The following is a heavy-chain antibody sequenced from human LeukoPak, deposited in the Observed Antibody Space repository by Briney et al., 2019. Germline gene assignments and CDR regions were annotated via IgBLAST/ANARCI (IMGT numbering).Heavy chain of an antibody. J-gene: IGHJ4*02. CDR2: INQDASGA. CDR1: GLTFSGHW. CDR3: ARGLRWPDF. V-gene: IGHV3-7*03. Sequence: GGSLRLSCKTSGLTFSGHWMTWVRQAPAKGPEWVANINQDASGASYVDSVRGRFTISRDNAKESVYLQMNSLRADDTAIYYCARGLRWPDFWGQGTLVTVSS. D-gene: IGHD4-23*01.